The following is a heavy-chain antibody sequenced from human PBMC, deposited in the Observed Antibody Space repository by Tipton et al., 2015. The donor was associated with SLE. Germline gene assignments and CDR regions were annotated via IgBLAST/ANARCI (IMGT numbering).Heavy chain of an antibody. CDR2: INHSGST. V-gene: IGHV4-34*01. Sequence: TLSLTCAVYGGSFSGYYWSWIRQPPGKGLEWIGEINHSGSTNYNPSLKSRVTISVDTSKNQFSLKLSSVTAADTAVYYCAFYGSGSSVFDIWGQGTMVTVSS. D-gene: IGHD3-10*01. J-gene: IGHJ3*02. CDR3: AFYGSGSSVFDI. CDR1: GGSFSGYY.